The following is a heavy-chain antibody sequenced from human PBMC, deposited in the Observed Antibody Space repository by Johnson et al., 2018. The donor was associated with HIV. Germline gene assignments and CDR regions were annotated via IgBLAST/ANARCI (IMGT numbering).Heavy chain of an antibody. V-gene: IGHV3-30*03. CDR2: ISYDGSTK. J-gene: IGHJ3*02. D-gene: IGHD6-13*01. CDR1: GFTFSSYG. Sequence: QMQLVESGGGVVQPWRSLRLSCAASGFTFSSYGIYWVRQAPGKGLEWVTVISYDGSTKYYADSVKGRFTISRDNAKNSLHLQMNSLRPEDTALYYCARSPSWAAAGTNGAFDIWGQGTMVTVSS. CDR3: ARSPSWAAAGTNGAFDI.